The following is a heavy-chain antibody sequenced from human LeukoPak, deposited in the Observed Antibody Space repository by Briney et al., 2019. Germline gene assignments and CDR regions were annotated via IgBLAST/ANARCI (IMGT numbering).Heavy chain of an antibody. CDR3: ARDSRDGYNLDY. J-gene: IGHJ4*02. V-gene: IGHV4-38-2*02. Sequence: SETLSLTCTVSGYSISSGYDWGWIRQPPGKGLEWIGSIYYRRTTYYNPSLKSRVTISVDTSKNQFSLKLSSVTAADTAVYYCARDSRDGYNLDYWGQGTLVTVSS. CDR1: GYSISSGYD. CDR2: IYYRRTT. D-gene: IGHD5-24*01.